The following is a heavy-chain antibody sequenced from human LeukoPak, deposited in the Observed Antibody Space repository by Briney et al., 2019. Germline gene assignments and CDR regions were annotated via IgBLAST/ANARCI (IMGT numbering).Heavy chain of an antibody. CDR3: ARGHRTGHFDY. J-gene: IGHJ4*02. V-gene: IGHV4-59*01. D-gene: IGHD3/OR15-3a*01. CDR1: GDSISNYY. CDR2: IYYSGST. Sequence: SETLSLTCSVSGDSISNYYWSWIRQPPGKGLEWIGYIYYSGSTNYSPSLKSRVSISVDTSKNQFSLKLSSVTAADTAVYYCARGHRTGHFDYWGQGTLVTVSS.